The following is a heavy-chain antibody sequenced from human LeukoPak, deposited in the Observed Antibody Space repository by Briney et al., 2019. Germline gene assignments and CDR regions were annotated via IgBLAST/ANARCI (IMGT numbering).Heavy chain of an antibody. Sequence: GGSLRLSCAASGFTFSDYYMSWIRQAPGKGLEWVSYISSSGSTIYYADFVKGRFTISRDNAKNSLYLQMNSLRAEDTAVYYCARVDVEMATILAFDIWGQGTMVTVSS. CDR2: ISSSGSTI. CDR3: ARVDVEMATILAFDI. D-gene: IGHD5-12*01. CDR1: GFTFSDYY. V-gene: IGHV3-11*01. J-gene: IGHJ3*02.